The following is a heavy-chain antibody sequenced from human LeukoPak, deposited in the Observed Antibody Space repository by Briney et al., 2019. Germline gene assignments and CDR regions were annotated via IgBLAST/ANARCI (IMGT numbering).Heavy chain of an antibody. CDR3: ARSYYFDSSAYYLFDY. D-gene: IGHD3-22*01. Sequence: ASVKVSCKASGYTFTSYPINWVRQAPGQGLEWMGWINTNTGNPTYAQGFTGRFVFSLDTSVSTAYLQISSLKAEDTAVYYCARSYYFDSSAYYLFDYWGQGTLVTVSS. V-gene: IGHV7-4-1*02. J-gene: IGHJ4*02. CDR2: INTNTGNP. CDR1: GYTFTSYP.